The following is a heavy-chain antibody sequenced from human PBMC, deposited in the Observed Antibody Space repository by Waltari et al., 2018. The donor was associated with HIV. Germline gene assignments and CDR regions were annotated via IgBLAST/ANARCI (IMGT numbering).Heavy chain of an antibody. CDR1: GFTFSTYS. V-gene: IGHV3-48*01. CDR2: ISSTSTTI. Sequence: EVHLVESGGGPVQPGGSLRLSCAASGFTFSTYSMNWVRQAPGKGLEWISYISSTSTTIFYADPVKGLFTISRDNAKNSLDLQMNNLRAEDTAVYYCARDITLTPGPDYWGQGTLVTVSS. J-gene: IGHJ4*02. CDR3: ARDITLTPGPDY. D-gene: IGHD3-16*01.